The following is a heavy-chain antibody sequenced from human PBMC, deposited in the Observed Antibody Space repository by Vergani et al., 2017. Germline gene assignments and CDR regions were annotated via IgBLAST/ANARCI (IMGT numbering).Heavy chain of an antibody. V-gene: IGHV3-9*01. Sequence: VQLVESGGGVVQPGGSLRLSCAASGFTFSSYGMHWVRQAPGKGLEWVSGISWNSGSIGYADSVKGRFTISRDNAKNSLYLQMNSLRAEDTALYYCAKGDIVATPDAFDIWGQGTMVTVSS. J-gene: IGHJ3*02. CDR3: AKGDIVATPDAFDI. CDR1: GFTFSSYG. D-gene: IGHD5-12*01. CDR2: ISWNSGSI.